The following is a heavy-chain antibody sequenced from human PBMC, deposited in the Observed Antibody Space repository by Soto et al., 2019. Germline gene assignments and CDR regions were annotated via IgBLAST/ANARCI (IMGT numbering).Heavy chain of an antibody. Sequence: GGSLRLSCAASGFTFSSYSMNWVRQAPGKGLEWVSSISSSSSYIYYADSVKGRFTISRDNAKNSLYLQMNSLRAEDTAVYYCARDYNVWGRPRNAFDIWGQGTMVTVSS. CDR1: GFTFSSYS. CDR2: ISSSSSYI. CDR3: ARDYNVWGRPRNAFDI. D-gene: IGHD3-16*01. V-gene: IGHV3-21*01. J-gene: IGHJ3*02.